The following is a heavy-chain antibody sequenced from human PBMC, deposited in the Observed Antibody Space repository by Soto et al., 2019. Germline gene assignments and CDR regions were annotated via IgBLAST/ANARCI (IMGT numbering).Heavy chain of an antibody. D-gene: IGHD6-6*01. CDR1: GFTFSSYA. Sequence: GGSLRLSCAASGFTFSSYAMSWVRQAPGEGLEWVSAISGSGGSTYYADSVKGRFTISRDNSKNTLYLQMNSLRAEDTAVYYCAKVESSIAARWGPGYYYYGMDVWGQGTTVTVSS. J-gene: IGHJ6*02. V-gene: IGHV3-23*01. CDR2: ISGSGGST. CDR3: AKVESSIAARWGPGYYYYGMDV.